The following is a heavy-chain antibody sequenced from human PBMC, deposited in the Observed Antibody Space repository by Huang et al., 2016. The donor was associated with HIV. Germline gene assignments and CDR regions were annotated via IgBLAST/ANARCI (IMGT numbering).Heavy chain of an antibody. CDR2: IKQDESEK. D-gene: IGHD1-7*01. CDR3: ATKTAGMDI. Sequence: VESGGRSVQPGGSIKLSCVGSTFTFGAYWMSWVRQPPGKGLEWVAKIKQDESEKYYVDSVKGRFNISRDNARKVLFLEMDNLRVEDTAMYFCATKTAGMDIWGQGTTVTVSS. CDR1: TFTFGAYW. V-gene: IGHV3-7*01. J-gene: IGHJ6*02.